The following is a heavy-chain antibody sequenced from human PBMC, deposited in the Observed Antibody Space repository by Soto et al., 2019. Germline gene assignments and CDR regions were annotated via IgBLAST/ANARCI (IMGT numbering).Heavy chain of an antibody. V-gene: IGHV3-23*01. CDR3: VIRGYNWKFSDY. CDR1: GFTFSSYA. Sequence: GGSLRLSCAASGFTFSSYAMSWVRQAPGKGLEWLSTMTGSGGATFYADSVKGRFTISRDNSRNTLFLQLNTLRAEGTAVYYCVIRGYNWKFSDYWGQGTLVTVSS. D-gene: IGHD1-20*01. J-gene: IGHJ4*02. CDR2: MTGSGGAT.